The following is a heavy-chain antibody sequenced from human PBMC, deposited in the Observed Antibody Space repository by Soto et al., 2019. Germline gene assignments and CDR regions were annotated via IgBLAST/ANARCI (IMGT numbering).Heavy chain of an antibody. CDR2: IWYDGSNK. Sequence: LRLSCAASGFTFSSYGMHWVRQAPGKGLEWVAVIWYDGSNKYYADSVKGRFTISRDNSKNTLYLQMNSLRAEDTAVYYCARDPTGPIAVVSSAIDVWGQGTTVTVSS. CDR1: GFTFSSYG. J-gene: IGHJ6*02. D-gene: IGHD2-2*01. V-gene: IGHV3-33*01. CDR3: ARDPTGPIAVVSSAIDV.